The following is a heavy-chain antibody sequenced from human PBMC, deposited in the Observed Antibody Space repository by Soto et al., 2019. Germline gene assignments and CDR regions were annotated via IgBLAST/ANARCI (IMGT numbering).Heavy chain of an antibody. CDR2: IYYSGIT. CDR3: ARDDSSGYTEAGPA. J-gene: IGHJ5*02. V-gene: IGHV4-31*03. CDR1: GGSISSGGYY. D-gene: IGHD3-22*01. Sequence: PSETLSLTCTVSGGSISSGGYYWSWIRQHPGKGLEWIGYIYYSGITYYNPSLKSRVTISVDTSKNQFSLKLSSVTAADTAVYYCARDDSSGYTEAGPAWGQGTLVTVSS.